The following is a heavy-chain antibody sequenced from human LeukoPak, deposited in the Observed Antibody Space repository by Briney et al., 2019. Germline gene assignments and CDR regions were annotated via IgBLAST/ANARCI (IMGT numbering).Heavy chain of an antibody. CDR3: ARSLRVRGVPDYMDV. CDR1: GFTFSSYW. D-gene: IGHD3-10*01. CDR2: IKQDGSEK. Sequence: GGSLRLSCAASGFTFSSYWMSWVRQAPGKGLEWVANIKQDGSEKYYVDSVKGRFTISRDNAKNTLYLQMNSLRAEDTAVYYCARSLRVRGVPDYMDVWGKGTTVIISS. J-gene: IGHJ6*03. V-gene: IGHV3-7*03.